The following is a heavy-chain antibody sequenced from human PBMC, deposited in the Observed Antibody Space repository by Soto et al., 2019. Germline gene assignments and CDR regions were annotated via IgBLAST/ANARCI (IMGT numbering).Heavy chain of an antibody. CDR3: ARVPLPFRYSYARGAFDI. V-gene: IGHV1-69*13. Sequence: SVKVSCKASGGTFSSYAISWVRQAPGQGLEWMGGIIPIFGTANYAQKFQGRVTITADESTSTAYMELSSLRSEDTAVYYCARVPLPFRYSYARGAFDIWGQGTMVTV. D-gene: IGHD5-18*01. CDR1: GGTFSSYA. CDR2: IIPIFGTA. J-gene: IGHJ3*02.